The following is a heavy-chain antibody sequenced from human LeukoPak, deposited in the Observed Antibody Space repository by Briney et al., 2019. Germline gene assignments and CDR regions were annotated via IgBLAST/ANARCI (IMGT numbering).Heavy chain of an antibody. Sequence: PGGSLRLSCAASGFFVNSTYMSWVRQAPGKGLEWVSVINSGGNTYYADSVKGRFTISRDNSKNTLYLQMNSLRAEDTAVYYCAKDLCSSTSCYYYYYYMDVWGKGTTVTVSS. J-gene: IGHJ6*03. V-gene: IGHV3-53*05. CDR1: GFFVNSTY. CDR3: AKDLCSSTSCYYYYYYMDV. CDR2: INSGGNT. D-gene: IGHD2-2*01.